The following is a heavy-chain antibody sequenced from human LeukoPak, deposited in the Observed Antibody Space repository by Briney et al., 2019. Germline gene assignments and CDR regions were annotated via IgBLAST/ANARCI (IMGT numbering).Heavy chain of an antibody. Sequence: SVKISCKASGGTFSSYAISWVRQAPGQGLEWMGRIIPILGIANYAQKFQGRVTITADKSTSTAYMELSSLRSEDTAVYYCARDRGLGDRAPIDYWGQGTLVTVSS. D-gene: IGHD2-21*01. V-gene: IGHV1-69*04. CDR2: IIPILGIA. CDR3: ARDRGLGDRAPIDY. J-gene: IGHJ4*02. CDR1: GGTFSSYA.